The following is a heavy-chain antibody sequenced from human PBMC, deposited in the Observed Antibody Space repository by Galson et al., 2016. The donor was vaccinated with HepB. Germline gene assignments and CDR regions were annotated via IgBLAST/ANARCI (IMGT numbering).Heavy chain of an antibody. CDR3: ARQARGAVAAPGGP. D-gene: IGHD6-19*01. J-gene: IGHJ1*01. CDR2: IYYSGDT. V-gene: IGHV4-39*01. Sequence: SETLSLTCTVSGGSISATTYYWGWIRQTPGRGLEWIATIYYSGDTYYNPSLTGRVAISIDTFKNQFYLSLNSVTAADSAVYYCARQARGAVAAPGGPWGQGTLVTVSS. CDR1: GGSISATTYY.